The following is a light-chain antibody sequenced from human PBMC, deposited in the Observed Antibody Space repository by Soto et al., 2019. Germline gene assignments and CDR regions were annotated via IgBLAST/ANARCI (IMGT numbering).Light chain of an antibody. CDR2: AAS. CDR1: QGISSW. CDR3: LLPTAYPGT. Sequence: EIQMNKTPSCLSGSEGDCGAMTCRASQGISSWLAWYQQKPGKAPKLLIYAASSLQSGVPSRFSCSCTETEVSVISLRPQPSDFATFYCLLPTAYPGTIAEGTKVDIK. V-gene: IGKV1D-16*01. J-gene: IGKJ4*01.